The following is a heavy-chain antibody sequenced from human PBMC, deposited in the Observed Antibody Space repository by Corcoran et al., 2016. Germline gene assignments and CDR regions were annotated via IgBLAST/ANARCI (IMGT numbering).Heavy chain of an antibody. CDR2: INAGNGNT. J-gene: IGHJ6*02. Sequence: QVQLVQSGAEVKKPGASVKVSCKASGYTFTSYAMHWVRQAPGQRLEWMGWINAGNGNTKYSQKFQGRVTITRDTSAGTAYMELSSLRSEDTAVYYCAGNREDYDFWSGSTETYYYYGMDVWGQGTTVTVSS. CDR3: AGNREDYDFWSGSTETYYYYGMDV. D-gene: IGHD3-3*01. V-gene: IGHV1-3*01. CDR1: GYTFTSYA.